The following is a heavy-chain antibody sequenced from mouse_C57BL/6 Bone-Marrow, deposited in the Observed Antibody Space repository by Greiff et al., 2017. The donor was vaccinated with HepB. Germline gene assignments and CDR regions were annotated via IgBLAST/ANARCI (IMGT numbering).Heavy chain of an antibody. CDR3: ASLFITTVVAPFDY. J-gene: IGHJ2*01. V-gene: IGHV14-3*01. D-gene: IGHD1-1*01. CDR2: IDPANGNT. Sequence: VHVKQSVAELVRPGASVKLSCTASGFNIKNTYMHWVKQRPEQGLEWIGRIDPANGNTKYAPKFQGKATITADTSSNTAYLQLSSLTSEDTAIYYCASLFITTVVAPFDYWGQGTTLTVSS. CDR1: GFNIKNTY.